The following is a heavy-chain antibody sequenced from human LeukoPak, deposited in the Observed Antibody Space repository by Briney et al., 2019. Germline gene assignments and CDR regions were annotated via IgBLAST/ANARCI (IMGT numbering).Heavy chain of an antibody. Sequence: AGESLKISCKGSGYSFASYWIGWVRQMPGEGLEWIGIMSPADSNTKYSPSFQGQVTISADKFISTAYLQWSSLKASDTAMYYCARRGGSWSVDYWGQGTLVTVSS. CDR1: GYSFASYW. CDR2: MSPADSNT. J-gene: IGHJ4*02. V-gene: IGHV5-51*01. CDR3: ARRGGSWSVDY. D-gene: IGHD6-13*01.